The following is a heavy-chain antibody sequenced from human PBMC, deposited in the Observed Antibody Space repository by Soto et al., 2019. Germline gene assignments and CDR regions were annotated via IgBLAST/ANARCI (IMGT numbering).Heavy chain of an antibody. J-gene: IGHJ4*02. CDR3: AKEVPTNPLDY. CDR1: GFTFSSYG. CDR2: ISYNASNK. V-gene: IGHV3-30*18. Sequence: VGSLRLSCAASGFTFSSYGMHWVRQAPGKGLEWVAIISYNASNKSYADSVRGRFTISRDNSKSTMYLQMNSLTTEDTAVYYCAKEVPTNPLDYWGQGTLVTVSS. D-gene: IGHD5-12*01.